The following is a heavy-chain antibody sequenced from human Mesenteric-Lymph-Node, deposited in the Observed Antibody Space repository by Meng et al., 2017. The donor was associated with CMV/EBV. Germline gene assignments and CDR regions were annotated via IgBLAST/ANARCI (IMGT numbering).Heavy chain of an antibody. CDR1: GFTFSSYW. D-gene: IGHD1-26*01. CDR3: ARAVGATEVDY. J-gene: IGHJ4*02. V-gene: IGHV3-74*01. Sequence: GGSLRLSCAASGFTFSSYWMHWVRQAPGKGLVWVSRINSDGSSTSYADSVKGRFTISRDNAKNTLYLQMNSLRAEDTAVYYCARAVGATEVDYWGQGTLVTVSS. CDR2: INSDGSST.